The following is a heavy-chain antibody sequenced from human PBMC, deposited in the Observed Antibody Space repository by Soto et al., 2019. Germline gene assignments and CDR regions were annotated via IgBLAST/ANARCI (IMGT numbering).Heavy chain of an antibody. Sequence: GGSLTLSCAASGFTFSSYAMHCVRQAPGKGLEWVAVISYDGSNKYYADSVNGRFTISIDNSKNTLYLQMNSLRAEDTAVYYCARAKSAAGTTFHYYYGTDVWGQGTKVSVSS. J-gene: IGHJ6*02. CDR3: ARAKSAAGTTFHYYYGTDV. D-gene: IGHD1-7*01. CDR2: ISYDGSNK. V-gene: IGHV3-30-3*01. CDR1: GFTFSSYA.